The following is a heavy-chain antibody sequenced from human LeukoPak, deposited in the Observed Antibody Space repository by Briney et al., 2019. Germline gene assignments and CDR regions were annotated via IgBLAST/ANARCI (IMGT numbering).Heavy chain of an antibody. J-gene: IGHJ4*02. D-gene: IGHD2-15*01. CDR1: GFTSRTYI. CDR2: IGGSGTDI. Sequence: GGSLRLSCAASGFTSRTYIMTWVRQAPGKGLEWVSAIGGSGTDIWYADSMKGRFTISRDNSKNTLYLQMNSLRDADTAIYYCAKYCGDSSCYSGFDFWGQGTLVTVSS. CDR3: AKYCGDSSCYSGFDF. V-gene: IGHV3-23*01.